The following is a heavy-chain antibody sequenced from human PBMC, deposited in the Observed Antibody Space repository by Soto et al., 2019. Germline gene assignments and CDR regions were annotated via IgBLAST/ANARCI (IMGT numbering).Heavy chain of an antibody. Sequence: QVHLVQSGAEVKKPGASVKVSCKGSGYTFTSYGITWVRQAPGQGLEWMGWISDHNGNTNYAHKLQGRVTVTRDTPTSTAYMELRSLRSDDTAVYYCARGRYGDYWGQGALVTVSS. CDR2: ISDHNGNT. D-gene: IGHD1-1*01. J-gene: IGHJ4*02. CDR1: GYTFTSYG. CDR3: ARGRYGDY. V-gene: IGHV1-18*01.